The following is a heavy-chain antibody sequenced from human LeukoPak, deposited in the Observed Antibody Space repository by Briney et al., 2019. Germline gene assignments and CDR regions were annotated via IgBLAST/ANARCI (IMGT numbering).Heavy chain of an antibody. D-gene: IGHD2-15*01. CDR1: GGSISSSSYY. Sequence: PSETLSLTCTVSGGSISSSSYYWGWIRQPPGKGLEWIGSIYYSGSTYYNPSLKSRVTISVDTSRNQFSLKLSSVTAADTAVYYCARYEDIVQDAFDIWGQGTMVTVSS. CDR3: ARYEDIVQDAFDI. J-gene: IGHJ3*02. CDR2: IYYSGST. V-gene: IGHV4-39*07.